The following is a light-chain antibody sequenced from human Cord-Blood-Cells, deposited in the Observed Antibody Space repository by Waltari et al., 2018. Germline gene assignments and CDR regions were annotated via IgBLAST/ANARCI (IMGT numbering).Light chain of an antibody. CDR2: DVS. CDR1: SSDVGGYNS. J-gene: IGLJ2*01. Sequence: HSALTQPAPVSGSPGQSLTISCTGTSSDVGGYNSVSWHQQHPGNAPKLMIYDVSTRPSGVSNRFSGSKSGNTASLTISGLQAEDEADYYCSSYTSSSTLVFGGGTKLTVL. V-gene: IGLV2-14*01. CDR3: SSYTSSSTLV.